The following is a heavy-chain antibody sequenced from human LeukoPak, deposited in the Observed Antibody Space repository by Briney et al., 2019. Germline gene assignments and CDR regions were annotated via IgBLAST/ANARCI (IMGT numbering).Heavy chain of an antibody. CDR3: VRDLLGYGFTTAYLYH. V-gene: IGHV3-21*01. J-gene: IGHJ1*01. CDR1: GFTFSDYS. D-gene: IGHD3-10*01. CDR2: ISRRSRHV. Sequence: GGSLRLSCAASGFTFSDYSMNWVRQAPGKGLEWVSSISRRSRHVYYAGSVKGRFTISRDDARNSLYLQMNSLRAEDMAVYFCVRDLLGYGFTTAYLYHWGQGTLVTVSS.